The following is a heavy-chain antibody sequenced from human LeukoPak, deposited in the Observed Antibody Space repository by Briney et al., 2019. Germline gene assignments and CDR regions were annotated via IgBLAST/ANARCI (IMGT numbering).Heavy chain of an antibody. V-gene: IGHV1-8*01. Sequence: ASVKVSCKASGYTFTSYGINWLRQATGQGLERMGWMNPNSGNPGYAQKFQGRVTMTRNTSMSTAYMELSSLRSEDTAVYYCAIRTPVDIVATLGERVKKGLDYWGQGTLVTVSS. CDR2: MNPNSGNP. J-gene: IGHJ4*02. CDR3: AIRTPVDIVATLGERVKKGLDY. CDR1: GYTFTSYG. D-gene: IGHD5-12*01.